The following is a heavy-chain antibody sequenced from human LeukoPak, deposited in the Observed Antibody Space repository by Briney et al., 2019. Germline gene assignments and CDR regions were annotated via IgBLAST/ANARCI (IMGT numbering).Heavy chain of an antibody. CDR1: GFTFSSYW. CDR2: IKQDGSEK. Sequence: GGSLRLSCAASGFTFSSYWMSWVSQAPGKGLEWVANIKQDGSEKYYVDSVKGRFTISRDNAKSSLYLQMNSLRAEDTAVYYCARDKIVGATSYVTAFDIWGQGTMVTVSS. J-gene: IGHJ3*02. D-gene: IGHD1-26*01. CDR3: ARDKIVGATSYVTAFDI. V-gene: IGHV3-7*01.